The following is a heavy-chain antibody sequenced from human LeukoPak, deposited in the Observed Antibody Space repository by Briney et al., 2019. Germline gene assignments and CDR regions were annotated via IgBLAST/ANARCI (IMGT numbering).Heavy chain of an antibody. Sequence: GGSLRLSCAASGFTFSSYAMHWVRQAPGKGLEWVAVISYDGSNKYYAGSVKGRFTISRDNSKNTLYLQMNSLRAEDTAVYYCARESLRDHPGLEYWGQGTLVTVSS. D-gene: IGHD5-24*01. CDR2: ISYDGSNK. J-gene: IGHJ4*02. CDR1: GFTFSSYA. V-gene: IGHV3-30*04. CDR3: ARESLRDHPGLEY.